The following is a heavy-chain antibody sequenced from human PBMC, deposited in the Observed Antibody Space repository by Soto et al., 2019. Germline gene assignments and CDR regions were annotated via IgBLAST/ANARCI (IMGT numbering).Heavy chain of an antibody. V-gene: IGHV4-31*03. J-gene: IGHJ6*02. CDR3: ARDVTDFWSGHEGMDV. Sequence: SETLSLTCTVSGGSISNGGYYWTWIRQHPGKGLEWIGYIYYSGSTYYNPSLKSRVTISVDTSKNQFFLKLTSVTAADTAVYYCARDVTDFWSGHEGMDVWGQGTTVTSP. CDR1: GGSISNGGYY. CDR2: IYYSGST. D-gene: IGHD3-3*01.